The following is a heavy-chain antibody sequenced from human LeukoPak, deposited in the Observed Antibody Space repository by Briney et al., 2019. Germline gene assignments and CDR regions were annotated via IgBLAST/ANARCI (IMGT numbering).Heavy chain of an antibody. V-gene: IGHV4-59*01. Sequence: SETLSLTCTVSGGSISSYQWSWIRQSPGKGLEWIGNIYYSGSANYNPSLKSRVTISVDTPRNQFSLQLNSVTTTDTAVYYCARGGRILAGSFSPGNHYYYMDVWGTGTTVTISS. D-gene: IGHD3-9*01. CDR2: IYYSGSA. CDR3: ARGGRILAGSFSPGNHYYYMDV. J-gene: IGHJ6*03. CDR1: GGSISSYQ.